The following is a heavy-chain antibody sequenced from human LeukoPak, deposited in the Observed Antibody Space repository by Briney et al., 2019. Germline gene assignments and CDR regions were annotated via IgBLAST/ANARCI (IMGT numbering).Heavy chain of an antibody. J-gene: IGHJ4*02. CDR1: GFTFSSYG. CDR3: AKDRGLVRDYYFDY. CDR2: IRYDGSNK. Sequence: GGSLRLSCAASGFTFSSYGMHWVRQAPGKGLEWVAFIRYDGSNKYYADSVKGRFIISRDNSKNTLYLQMNSLRAEDTAVYYCAKDRGLVRDYYFDYWGQGTLVTVSS. V-gene: IGHV3-30*02. D-gene: IGHD6-19*01.